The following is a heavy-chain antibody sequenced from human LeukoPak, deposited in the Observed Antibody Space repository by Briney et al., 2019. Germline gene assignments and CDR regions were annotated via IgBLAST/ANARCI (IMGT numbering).Heavy chain of an antibody. CDR3: ARSYSSSGYYYGMDV. D-gene: IGHD6-6*01. CDR2: MYYSGST. CDR1: GGSISTYY. V-gene: IGHV4-59*01. J-gene: IGHJ6*02. Sequence: PSETLSLTCSVSGGSISTYYWSWIRQPPGKGLEWVGYMYYSGSTSYDPSLKSRVSISIDTSKNQVSLKLNSVTAADTAVYYCARSYSSSGYYYGMDVWGQGTMVTVSS.